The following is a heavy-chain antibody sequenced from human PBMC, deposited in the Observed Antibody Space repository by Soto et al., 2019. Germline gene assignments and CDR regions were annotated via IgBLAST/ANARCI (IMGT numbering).Heavy chain of an antibody. CDR2: IIPIFGTA. V-gene: IGHV1-69*13. CDR1: GGTFSSYA. Sequence: SVKVSCKASGGTFSSYAISWVRQAPGQGREWMGGIIPIFGTANYAQKFQGRVTITADESTSTAYMELSSLRSEDTAVYYCARGPITMIVVVIKFDAFDIWGQGXIVTV. J-gene: IGHJ3*02. D-gene: IGHD3-22*01. CDR3: ARGPITMIVVVIKFDAFDI.